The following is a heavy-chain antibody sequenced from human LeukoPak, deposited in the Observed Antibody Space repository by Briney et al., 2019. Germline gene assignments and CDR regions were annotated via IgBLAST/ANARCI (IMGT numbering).Heavy chain of an antibody. CDR3: ARANRVVAADYYYYYMEV. Sequence: ASVKVSCKASGYIFTGYYMHWVRQAPGQGLEWMGWLNPNSGDTEYARKFQGRVTMTRDTSISTAYMELSRLRSDDTAVYYCARANRVVAADYYYYYMEVWGKGTAVTVS. D-gene: IGHD2-15*01. CDR2: LNPNSGDT. J-gene: IGHJ6*03. CDR1: GYIFTGYY. V-gene: IGHV1-2*02.